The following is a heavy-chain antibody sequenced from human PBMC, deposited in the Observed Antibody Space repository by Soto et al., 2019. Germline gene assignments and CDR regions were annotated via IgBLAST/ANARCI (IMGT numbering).Heavy chain of an antibody. CDR3: AIGSIFGVVTSSQYGIGV. CDR2: IIPIFGTA. D-gene: IGHD3-3*01. J-gene: IGHJ6*02. V-gene: IGHV1-69*13. Sequence: SVKVSYKASGGTFRSYVISWVRQAPGQGLEWMGGIIPIFGTANYAQKFQGRVTITADESTSTAYMELSSLRSEDTAVYYCAIGSIFGVVTSSQYGIGVWGQGTTVTVSS. CDR1: GGTFRSYV.